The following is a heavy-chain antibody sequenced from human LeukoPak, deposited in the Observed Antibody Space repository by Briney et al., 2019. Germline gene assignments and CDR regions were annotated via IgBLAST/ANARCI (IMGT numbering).Heavy chain of an antibody. CDR2: ISYDGSNK. Sequence: GRSLRLSCAASGFTFSSYGMHWVRQAPGKGLEWVAVISYDGSNKYYADSVKGRFTISRDNSKNTLYLQMNSLRAEDTAVYYCARRDYYDSSGYPEDLYYFDYWGQGTLVTVSS. J-gene: IGHJ4*02. CDR3: ARRDYYDSSGYPEDLYYFDY. D-gene: IGHD3-22*01. V-gene: IGHV3-30*03. CDR1: GFTFSSYG.